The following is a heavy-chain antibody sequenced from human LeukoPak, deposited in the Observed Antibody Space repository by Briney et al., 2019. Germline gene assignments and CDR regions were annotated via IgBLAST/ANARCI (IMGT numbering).Heavy chain of an antibody. J-gene: IGHJ4*02. CDR3: ARFGGYCSGGGCYPVDY. Sequence: ASVKVSCKASGYTFTGYYMHWVRQAPGQGLEWMGRINPNSGGTNYAQKFQGRVTTTRDTSISTAYMELSRLRSDDTAVYYCARFGGYCSGGGCYPVDYWGQGTLVTVSS. V-gene: IGHV1-2*06. CDR2: INPNSGGT. D-gene: IGHD2-15*01. CDR1: GYTFTGYY.